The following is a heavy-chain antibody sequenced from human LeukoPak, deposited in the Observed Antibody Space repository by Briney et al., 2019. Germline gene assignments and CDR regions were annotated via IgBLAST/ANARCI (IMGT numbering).Heavy chain of an antibody. Sequence: VASVKVSCKASGYTFTSYYMHWVRQAPGQGLEWMGWISAYNGNTNYAQKLQGRVTMTTDTSTSTAYMELRSLRSDDTAVYYCASIITMVRGVIVGEAGFDPWGQGTLDTVSS. D-gene: IGHD3-10*01. CDR3: ASIITMVRGVIVGEAGFDP. J-gene: IGHJ5*02. CDR2: ISAYNGNT. CDR1: GYTFTSYY. V-gene: IGHV1-18*04.